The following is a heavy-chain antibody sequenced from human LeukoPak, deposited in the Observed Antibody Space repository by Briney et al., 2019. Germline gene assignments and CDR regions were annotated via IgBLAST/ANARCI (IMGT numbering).Heavy chain of an antibody. D-gene: IGHD2-21*02. CDR3: ARDIGTAVNAFDI. Sequence: GGSLRLSCAASGFTFSSYWMSWVRQAPGKGLEWVANIKQDGSEKCYVDSVKGRFTISRDNAKNSLYLQMNSLRAEDTAVYYCARDIGTAVNAFDIWGQGTMVTVSS. CDR1: GFTFSSYW. V-gene: IGHV3-7*01. CDR2: IKQDGSEK. J-gene: IGHJ3*02.